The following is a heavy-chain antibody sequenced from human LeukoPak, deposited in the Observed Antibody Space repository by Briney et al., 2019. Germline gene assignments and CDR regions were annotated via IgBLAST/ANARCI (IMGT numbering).Heavy chain of an antibody. Sequence: ASVKVSCKASGYTFTGYYMHWVRQAPGQGLEWMGWINPNSGGTNYAQKFQGRVTMTRDTSISTAYMELSRLRSDDTAVYYCARVQGGGYNWFDPWGQGTLVTVSS. J-gene: IGHJ5*02. CDR1: GYTFTGYY. CDR3: ARVQGGGYNWFDP. V-gene: IGHV1-2*02. CDR2: INPNSGGT. D-gene: IGHD1-1*01.